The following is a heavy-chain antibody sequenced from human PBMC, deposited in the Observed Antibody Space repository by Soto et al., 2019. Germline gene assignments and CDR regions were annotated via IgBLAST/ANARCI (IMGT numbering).Heavy chain of an antibody. Sequence: QVQLQESGPGLVKPSETLSLTCSVSSGSVSSGTYYWSWILQPPGRGLEWIGHIYSSGSTNYNPSLKSRVTISVDTSKNQFSLILSSVTAADTAMYYCARDSEAAGYQYGGQGTLVNVAA. CDR2: IYSSGST. CDR3: ARDSEAAGYQY. J-gene: IGHJ1*01. CDR1: SGSVSSGTYY. V-gene: IGHV4-61*01. D-gene: IGHD2-2*03.